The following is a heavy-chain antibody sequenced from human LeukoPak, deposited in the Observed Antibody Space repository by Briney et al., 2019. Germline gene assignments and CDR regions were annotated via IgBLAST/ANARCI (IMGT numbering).Heavy chain of an antibody. D-gene: IGHD6-13*01. J-gene: IGHJ5*02. Sequence: SETLSLTCAVYGGSFTDYYWNWIRQPPGKGLEWIGEINHSGITHYNPSLKSRVTISVDKSKNQFSLKLSSVTAADTAVYYCARKTAAGTGWFDPWGQGTLVTVSS. CDR2: INHSGIT. CDR1: GGSFTDYY. V-gene: IGHV4-34*01. CDR3: ARKTAAGTGWFDP.